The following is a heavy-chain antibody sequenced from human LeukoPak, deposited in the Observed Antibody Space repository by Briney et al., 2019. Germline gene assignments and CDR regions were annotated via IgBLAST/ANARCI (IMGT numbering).Heavy chain of an antibody. CDR2: ISGSGGTT. V-gene: IGHV3-23*01. CDR1: RFIFSNYL. J-gene: IGHJ4*02. Sequence: GGSLRLSCAPSRFIFSNYLLRWVRQAPGKGLEWVSAISGSGGTTYYADSLKGRFTISRDNSKNTLYLQMNSLRAEDTALYYCARDRISGSGSLDYWGQGTLVTISS. CDR3: ARDRISGSGSLDY. D-gene: IGHD3-10*01.